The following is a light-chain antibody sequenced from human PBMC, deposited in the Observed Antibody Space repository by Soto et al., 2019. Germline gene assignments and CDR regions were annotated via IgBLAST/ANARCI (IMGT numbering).Light chain of an antibody. CDR1: QSVSSY. CDR2: DAS. V-gene: IGKV3-11*01. CDR3: QQRSNWPRNT. J-gene: IGKJ4*01. Sequence: EIVLTQSPGTLSLSPGERATLSCRASQSVSSYLAWYQQKPGQAPRLLIYDASNRATGIPARFSGSGSGTDFTLTISSLEPEDFAVYYCQQRSNWPRNTFGGGTKVEIK.